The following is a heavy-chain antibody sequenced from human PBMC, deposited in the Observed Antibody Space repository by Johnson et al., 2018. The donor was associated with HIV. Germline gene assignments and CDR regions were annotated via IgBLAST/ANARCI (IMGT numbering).Heavy chain of an antibody. CDR1: GFTFDDYA. J-gene: IGHJ3*02. D-gene: IGHD2-15*01. CDR2: IRSKANSYAP. Sequence: MLLVESGGGLVQPGRSLRLSCAASGFTFDDYAMHWVRQAPGKGLEWVGRIRSKANSYAPAYAASVKGRFTISRDDSKNTAYLQMNSLRAEDTAVYYCARKVVVVAAAAGDAFDIWGQGTMVTVSS. CDR3: ARKVVVVAAAAGDAFDI. V-gene: IGHV3-73*01.